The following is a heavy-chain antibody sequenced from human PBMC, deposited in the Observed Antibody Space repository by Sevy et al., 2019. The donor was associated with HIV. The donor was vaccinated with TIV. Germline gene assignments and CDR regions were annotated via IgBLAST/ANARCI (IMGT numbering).Heavy chain of an antibody. J-gene: IGHJ4*02. CDR1: GFSVNSNY. CDR2: IYSDETT. CDR3: AKDRGIFGLVYYFDS. Sequence: GGSLRLSCAASGFSVNSNYMTWVRQAPGKGLEGVSVIYSDETTYHADSVKDRFTISRDNAKNTLYLQMNGLRPDDTAVYYCAKDRGIFGLVYYFDSWVQGTLVTVSS. V-gene: IGHV3-66*01. D-gene: IGHD3-3*01.